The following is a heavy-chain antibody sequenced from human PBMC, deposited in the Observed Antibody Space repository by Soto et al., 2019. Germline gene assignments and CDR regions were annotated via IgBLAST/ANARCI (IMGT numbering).Heavy chain of an antibody. CDR3: ASPHFWSGYTHDYYFDY. J-gene: IGHJ4*02. D-gene: IGHD3-3*02. CDR1: GGSISSGSYY. CDR2: IYYSGST. V-gene: IGHV4-39*01. Sequence: TSETLSLTCTVSGGSISSGSYYWGWIRQPPGKGLEWIGSIYYSGSTHYNPSLKSRVTISVDTSKNQFSLKLSSVTAADTAVYYCASPHFWSGYTHDYYFDYWGQGTLVTVSS.